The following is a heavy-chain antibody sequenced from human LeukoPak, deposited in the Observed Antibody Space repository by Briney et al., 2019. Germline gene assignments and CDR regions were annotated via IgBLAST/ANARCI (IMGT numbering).Heavy chain of an antibody. CDR3: AKSGYYYYMDV. CDR2: ISWDGGST. CDR1: GFTFDDYA. V-gene: IGHV3-43D*03. J-gene: IGHJ6*03. D-gene: IGHD2-15*01. Sequence: PGGSLRLSCAASGFTFDDYAMHWVRQAPGKGLEWVSLISWDGGSTYYADSVKGRFTISRDNSKNSLYLQMDSLRAEDTALYYCAKSGYYYYMDVWGKGTTVTVSS.